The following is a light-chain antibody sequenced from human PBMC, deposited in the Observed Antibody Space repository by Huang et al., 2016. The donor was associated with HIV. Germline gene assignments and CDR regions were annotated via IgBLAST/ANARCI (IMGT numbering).Light chain of an antibody. CDR1: QGITKS. V-gene: IGKV1-NL1*01. CDR2: ATS. CDR3: QQYYNTPYT. Sequence: DIQMTQSPSSLSASVGDRVTITCRASQGITKSLVWYQQKPGKAPKLLLFATSRLERGVPSRFSGSGSVTDFTLTISSLQPEDFATYYCQQYYNTPYTFGQGTKLEIK. J-gene: IGKJ2*01.